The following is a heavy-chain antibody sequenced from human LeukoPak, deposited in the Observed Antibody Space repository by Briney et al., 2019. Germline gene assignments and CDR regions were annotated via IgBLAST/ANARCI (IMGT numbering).Heavy chain of an antibody. J-gene: IGHJ2*01. Sequence: TETLSLTCTVSGGSISSYYWSWIRQPPGKGLEWIGYIYYSGSTNYNPSLKSRVTISVDTSKNQFSLKLSSVTAADTAVYYCARRRDARNWYFDLWGRGTLVTVSS. CDR3: ARRRDARNWYFDL. CDR2: IYYSGST. V-gene: IGHV4-59*08. CDR1: GGSISSYY. D-gene: IGHD2-21*02.